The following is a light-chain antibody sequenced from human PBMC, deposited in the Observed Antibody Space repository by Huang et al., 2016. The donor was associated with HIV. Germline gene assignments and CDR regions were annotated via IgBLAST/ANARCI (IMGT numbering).Light chain of an antibody. CDR1: QSVLYSSNNNNY. CDR2: GAS. Sequence: DIVLTQSPDSLAVSLGERATINCKCTQSVLYSSNNNNYLAWYQQKPGQPPRLLIYGASTRESGVPDRFSGSGSGTDFTLTITSLQAEDVAVYYCQQYYSTPVTFGQGTRLEI. V-gene: IGKV4-1*01. J-gene: IGKJ5*01. CDR3: QQYYSTPVT.